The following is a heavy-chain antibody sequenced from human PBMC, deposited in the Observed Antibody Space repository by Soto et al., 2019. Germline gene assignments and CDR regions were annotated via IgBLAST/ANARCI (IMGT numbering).Heavy chain of an antibody. Sequence: EVQLLESGGGLVQPGGSLRLSCAASGFTFSSYAMSWVRQAPGKGLEWVSAISGSGGSTYYADSVKGRFTISRDNSKNTLYLQMNSLRAEDTAVYYCAKDYYYGSGSYYNGPIGAFDIWGQGTMVTVSS. CDR3: AKDYYYGSGSYYNGPIGAFDI. CDR2: ISGSGGST. CDR1: GFTFSSYA. D-gene: IGHD3-10*01. J-gene: IGHJ3*02. V-gene: IGHV3-23*01.